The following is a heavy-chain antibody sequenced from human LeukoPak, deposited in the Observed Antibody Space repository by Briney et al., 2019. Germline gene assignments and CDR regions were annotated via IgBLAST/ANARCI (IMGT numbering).Heavy chain of an antibody. J-gene: IGHJ4*02. V-gene: IGHV4-59*12. D-gene: IGHD5-18*01. Sequence: SETLSLTCTVSGGSISSYYWSWIRQPPGKGLEWIGYIYHSGSTYYNPSLKSRVTISVDRSKNQFSLKLSSVTAADTAVYYCARGRGYSYGYYYFDYWGQGTLVTVSS. CDR1: GGSISSYY. CDR2: IYHSGST. CDR3: ARGRGYSYGYYYFDY.